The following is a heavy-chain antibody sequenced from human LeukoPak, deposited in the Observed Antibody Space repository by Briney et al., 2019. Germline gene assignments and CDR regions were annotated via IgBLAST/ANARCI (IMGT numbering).Heavy chain of an antibody. Sequence: GGSLRLSCAASGFTFSSYGMHWVRQAPGKGLGWVAVIPYDGSNKYYADSVKGRFTISRDNSKNTLYLQMNSLRAEDTAVYYCATYYYDSSGYPPTIDYWGQGTLVTVSS. CDR3: ATYYYDSSGYPPTIDY. CDR1: GFTFSSYG. V-gene: IGHV3-30*03. D-gene: IGHD3-22*01. J-gene: IGHJ4*02. CDR2: IPYDGSNK.